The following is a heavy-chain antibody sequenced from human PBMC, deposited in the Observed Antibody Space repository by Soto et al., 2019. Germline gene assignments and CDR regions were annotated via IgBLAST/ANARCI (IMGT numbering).Heavy chain of an antibody. CDR1: GGSISSYY. V-gene: IGHV4-59*01. CDR3: ASNYYDSSGYCHFDY. CDR2: IYYSGST. D-gene: IGHD3-22*01. J-gene: IGHJ4*02. Sequence: PSETLSLTCTVSGGSISSYYWSWIRQPPGKGLERIGYIYYSGSTNYNPSLKSRVTISVDTSKNQFSLKLSSVTAADTAVYYCASNYYDSSGYCHFDYWGQGTLVTVSS.